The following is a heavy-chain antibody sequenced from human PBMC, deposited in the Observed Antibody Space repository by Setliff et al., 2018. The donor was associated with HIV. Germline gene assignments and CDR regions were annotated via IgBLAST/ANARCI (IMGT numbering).Heavy chain of an antibody. CDR2: ITGYNGNT. V-gene: IGHV1-18*01. J-gene: IGHJ3*02. CDR3: PRVGPESLPYTWDDEADTFDI. CDR1: GYIFTNYG. Sequence: ASVKVSCKASGYIFTNYGISWVRQAPGQGLEWMGWITGYNGNTHYAEKFQGRVTMTIDTSTSTAYLELRSLRYDGTAVYYCPRVGPESLPYTWDDEADTFDIWGQGTMVTVSS. D-gene: IGHD1-1*01.